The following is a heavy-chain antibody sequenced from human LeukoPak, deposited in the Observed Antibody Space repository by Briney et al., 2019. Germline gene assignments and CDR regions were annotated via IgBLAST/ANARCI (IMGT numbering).Heavy chain of an antibody. D-gene: IGHD3-10*01. CDR2: IYSGGST. J-gene: IGHJ5*02. CDR1: GFTVSSNY. CDR3: VKGGSFSGSYYINWFDP. V-gene: IGHV3-53*01. Sequence: GGSLRLSCAASGFTVSSNYMSWVRQAPGKGLEWVSVIYSGGSTYYADSVKGRFTISRDNSKNTLYLQMNSLRAEDTAVYYCVKGGSFSGSYYINWFDPWGQGTLVTVSS.